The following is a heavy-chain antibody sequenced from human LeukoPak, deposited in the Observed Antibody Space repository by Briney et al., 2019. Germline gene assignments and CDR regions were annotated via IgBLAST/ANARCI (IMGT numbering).Heavy chain of an antibody. CDR2: IYHSGST. J-gene: IGHJ4*02. D-gene: IGHD1-26*01. CDR3: TQGGELMNY. Sequence: SQTLSLTCTVSGGSISSGGCYWSWIRQPPGKGLEWIGYIYHSGSTYYNPSLKSRVTISVDRSKNQFSLKLSSVTAADTAVYYCTQGGELMNYWGQGTLVTVSS. CDR1: GGSISSGGCY. V-gene: IGHV4-30-2*01.